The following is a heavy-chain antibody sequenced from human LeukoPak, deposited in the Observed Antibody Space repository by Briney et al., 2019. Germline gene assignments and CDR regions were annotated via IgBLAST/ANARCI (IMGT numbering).Heavy chain of an antibody. CDR3: AKEGTASKPSXLDH. CDR2: IRYDGSDK. CDR1: GFIFTDYG. D-gene: IGHD1/OR15-1a*01. Sequence: PGGSLRLSCAASGFIFTDYGMHWVRQAPGKGLEWLTFIRYDGSDKYYADSVKGRFTISRDNSKNTLYLQMNSLTSEDTAVYYCAKEGTASKPSXLDHWXQGILVTVSS. V-gene: IGHV3-30*02. J-gene: IGHJ4*02.